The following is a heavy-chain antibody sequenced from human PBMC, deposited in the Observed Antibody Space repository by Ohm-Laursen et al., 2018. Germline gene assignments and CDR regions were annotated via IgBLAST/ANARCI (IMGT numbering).Heavy chain of an antibody. D-gene: IGHD5-18*01. V-gene: IGHV1-2*02. CDR3: ARVLGYSYVCDY. CDR1: GYTFTGYY. Sequence: SVKVSCKASGYTFTGYYMHWVRQAPGQGLEWMGWISPDSGGTNYAQKFQGRVTMTRDTSISTAYMELSGLRSDDTAVYYCARVLGYSYVCDYGGQGTLVTVSS. J-gene: IGHJ4*02. CDR2: ISPDSGGT.